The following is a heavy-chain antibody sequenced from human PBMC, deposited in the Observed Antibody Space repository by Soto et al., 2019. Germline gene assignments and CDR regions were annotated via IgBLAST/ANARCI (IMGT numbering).Heavy chain of an antibody. CDR2: ISAYNGNT. CDR3: ARRSSSSSSYYYYGMDV. Sequence: QVQLVQSGAEVKKPGASVKVSCKASGYTFTSYGISWVQQAPGQGLEWMGWISAYNGNTNYAQKLQGRVTMTTDTSTSTAYMELRSLRSDDTAVYYCARRSSSSSSYYYYGMDVWGQGTTVTVSS. D-gene: IGHD6-6*01. CDR1: GYTFTSYG. V-gene: IGHV1-18*01. J-gene: IGHJ6*02.